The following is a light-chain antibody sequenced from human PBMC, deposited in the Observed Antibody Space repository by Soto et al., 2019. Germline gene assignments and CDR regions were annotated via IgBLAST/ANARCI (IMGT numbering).Light chain of an antibody. CDR3: YSAADNDVV. V-gene: IGLV3-27*01. J-gene: IGLJ2*01. Sequence: SYELTQPSSVSVSPGQTARIIYSGDVLAKNYVRWFQQKPGQAPVVVIYKASERPSGIPERISGSSSGTTVTFTISGAQVEDETDYYCYSAADNDVVFGGGTKLTVL. CDR2: KAS. CDR1: VLAKNY.